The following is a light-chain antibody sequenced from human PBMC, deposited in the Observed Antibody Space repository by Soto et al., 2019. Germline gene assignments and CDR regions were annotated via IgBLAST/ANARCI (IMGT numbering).Light chain of an antibody. J-gene: IGKJ2*01. CDR2: AAS. CDR1: QSISSY. Sequence: DIQMTQSPSSLSASVGDRVTITCRASQSISSYLNWYQEKPGRAPRLLIYAASTLQVGVPSRFSGSGSGTDFTLTIISLQPEDFATYYCLQSFNSPYTFGQGTKVDIK. V-gene: IGKV1-39*01. CDR3: LQSFNSPYT.